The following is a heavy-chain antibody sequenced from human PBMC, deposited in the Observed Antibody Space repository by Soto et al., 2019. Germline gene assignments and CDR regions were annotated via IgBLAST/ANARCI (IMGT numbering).Heavy chain of an antibody. CDR2: ISYSGSA. D-gene: IGHD2-15*01. J-gene: IGHJ4*02. V-gene: IGHV4-30-4*01. CDR1: GGSISSGNYY. CDR3: ATMGTPATGLYYFDS. Sequence: PSETLSLTCTVSGGSISSGNYYWSWIRQPPGKGLEWIGFISYSGSASYNASLKSRVTISVDTSKNQFSLNLSFVTAADTAVYYCATMGTPATGLYYFDSRGQGTLVPVSS.